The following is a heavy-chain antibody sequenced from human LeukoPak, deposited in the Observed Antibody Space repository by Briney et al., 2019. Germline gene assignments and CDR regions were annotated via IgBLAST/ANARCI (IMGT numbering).Heavy chain of an antibody. CDR2: TSYDGSNK. CDR1: GFTFSSYA. J-gene: IGHJ6*02. CDR3: ARDSSSSWIYYYYGMDV. D-gene: IGHD6-13*01. V-gene: IGHV3-30*04. Sequence: GGSLRLSCAASGFTFSSYAMHWVRQAPGKGLEWVAVTSYDGSNKYYADSVKGRFTISRDNSKNTLYLQMNSLRAEDTAVYYCARDSSSSWIYYYYGMDVWGQGTTVTVSS.